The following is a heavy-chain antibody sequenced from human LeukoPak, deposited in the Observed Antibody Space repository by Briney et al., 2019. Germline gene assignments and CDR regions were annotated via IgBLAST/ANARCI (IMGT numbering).Heavy chain of an antibody. J-gene: IGHJ4*02. CDR3: ARGLRDIVVVPAAISFDY. Sequence: EASVKVSCKASGYTFTGYYMHWVRQAPGQGLEWMGWINPNSGGTNYAQKFQGRVTMTRDTSISTAYMELSRLRSDDTAVYYCARGLRDIVVVPAAISFDYWGQGTLVTVSS. CDR2: INPNSGGT. D-gene: IGHD2-2*01. CDR1: GYTFTGYY. V-gene: IGHV1-2*02.